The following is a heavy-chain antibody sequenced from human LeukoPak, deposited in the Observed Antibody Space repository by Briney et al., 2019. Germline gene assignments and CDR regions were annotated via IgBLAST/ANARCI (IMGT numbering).Heavy chain of an antibody. CDR2: INPNSGGT. CDR3: ARGEGIVVVPAAIEASYYGMDV. J-gene: IGHJ6*02. CDR1: GYTFTGYY. D-gene: IGHD2-2*01. V-gene: IGHV1-2*02. Sequence: ASVKVSCKASGYTFTGYYMHWVRQAPGQGLEWMGWINPNSGGTNYAQKFQGRVTMTRDTSLSTDYMELSRLRSDDTAVYYCARGEGIVVVPAAIEASYYGMDVWGQGTTVTVSS.